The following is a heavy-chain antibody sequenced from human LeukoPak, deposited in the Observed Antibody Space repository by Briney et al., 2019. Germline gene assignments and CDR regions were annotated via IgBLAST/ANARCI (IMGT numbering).Heavy chain of an antibody. CDR2: TYSIGSTDYSGST. CDR1: GGSISSHF. Sequence: SETLSLTCTVSGGSISSHFWSWIRQPPGKGLEWMANTYSIGSTDYSGSTDYNPSLKSRVTISVDTSKKQFSLKLSSVTAGDMAVYYCARQTMTTADAFDIWGQGTMVTVSS. V-gene: IGHV4-59*08. D-gene: IGHD4-17*01. CDR3: ARQTMTTADAFDI. J-gene: IGHJ3*02.